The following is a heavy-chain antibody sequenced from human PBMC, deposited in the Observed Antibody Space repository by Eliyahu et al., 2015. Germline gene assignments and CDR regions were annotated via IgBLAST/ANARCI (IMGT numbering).Heavy chain of an antibody. Sequence: QVHLVESGGGVVQPGGSLRLSXSASGFLXTAYGMHWVRQAPGXGLEWVTVIXYDGRDQFYVDSVKGRFTIYRDNSKNTLHLQMNSLRAEDTAVYYCAREREGPYYGMDVWGQGTTVIVSS. CDR3: AREREGPYYGMDV. J-gene: IGHJ6*02. CDR1: GFLXTAYG. V-gene: IGHV3-33*01. D-gene: IGHD5-24*01. CDR2: IXYDGRDQ.